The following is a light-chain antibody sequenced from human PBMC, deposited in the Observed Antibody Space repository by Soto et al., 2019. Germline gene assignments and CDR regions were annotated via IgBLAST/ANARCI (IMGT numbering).Light chain of an antibody. CDR3: QSVT. V-gene: IGKV3-15*01. Sequence: EIVMTQSPATLSVSPGERATLSCRASQSVSSNLAWYQQKPGQAPRLLIYGASTRATGIPARFSGSGSGTEFTLTISSLQSEDFAVYYCQSVTFGGGTKVDIK. CDR1: QSVSSN. CDR2: GAS. J-gene: IGKJ4*01.